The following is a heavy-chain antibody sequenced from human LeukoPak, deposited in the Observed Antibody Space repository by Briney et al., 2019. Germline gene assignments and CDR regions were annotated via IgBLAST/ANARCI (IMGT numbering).Heavy chain of an antibody. CDR1: GFTFSSYE. CDR3: ARDGWWYAFDI. Sequence: PGGSLRLSCAASGFTFSSYEMNWVRQAPGKGLEWVSYISSSGSTKYYADSVKGRFTISRDNAKNSLYLQMNSLRAEDTAVYYCARDGWWYAFDIWGQGTMVTVSS. V-gene: IGHV3-48*03. J-gene: IGHJ3*02. CDR2: ISSSGSTK. D-gene: IGHD2-15*01.